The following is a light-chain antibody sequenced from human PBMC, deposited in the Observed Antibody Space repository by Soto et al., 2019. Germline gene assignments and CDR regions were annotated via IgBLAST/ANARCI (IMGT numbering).Light chain of an antibody. CDR3: AAWDDSLHGYV. V-gene: IGLV1-44*01. CDR2: SNN. Sequence: QSVLTQPPSASGTPGQRVTISCSGSISNIGSNTVNWYQQLPGTAPKLLIYSNNQRPSGVPDRFSGSKSGTSASLAISGLQSEDEADYYCAAWDDSLHGYVYGTGTKATV. CDR1: ISNIGSNT. J-gene: IGLJ1*01.